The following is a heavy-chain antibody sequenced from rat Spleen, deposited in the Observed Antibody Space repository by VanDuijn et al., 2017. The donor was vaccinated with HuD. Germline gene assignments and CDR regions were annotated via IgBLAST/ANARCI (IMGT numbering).Heavy chain of an antibody. CDR2: ISTGGGNT. J-gene: IGHJ3*01. CDR1: GFTFSNYD. D-gene: IGHD1-2*01. V-gene: IGHV5-25*01. CDR3: ARRGTAIPYNWFAY. Sequence: EVQLVESGGGLVQPGRSMKLSCAASGFTFSNYDMAWVRQAPTKGLEWVAYISTGGGNTYYRDSVKGRFTISRDNAKSTLNLQMDSLRSEDTATYYCARRGTAIPYNWFAYWGQGTLVTVST.